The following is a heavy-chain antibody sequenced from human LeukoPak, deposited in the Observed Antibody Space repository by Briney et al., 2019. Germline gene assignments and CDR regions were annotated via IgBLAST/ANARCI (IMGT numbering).Heavy chain of an antibody. D-gene: IGHD2-2*01. CDR2: IYPGDSDT. CDR3: ARRQGCSSTSCPPDY. Sequence: GESLKISCRGSGYRFTTYWIGWVRQMPGKGLEWMGIIYPGDSDTRYTPSFQGQVTLSADKSINTAYLQWSSLKASGTAMYYCARRQGCSSTSCPPDYWGQGTLVTVSP. CDR1: GYRFTTYW. J-gene: IGHJ4*02. V-gene: IGHV5-51*01.